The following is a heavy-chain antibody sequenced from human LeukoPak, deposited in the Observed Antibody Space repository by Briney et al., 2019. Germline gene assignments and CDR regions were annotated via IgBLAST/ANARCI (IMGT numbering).Heavy chain of an antibody. D-gene: IGHD3-3*01. J-gene: IGHJ4*02. Sequence: SETLSLTCTVSGGSISSYYWSWIRQPPGKGLEWIGYIYYGGSTNYNPSLKSRVTISVDTSKNQFSLKLSSVTAADTAVYYCARGDDFWSGFEYPLHFDYWGQGTLVTVSS. CDR1: GGSISSYY. CDR2: IYYGGST. V-gene: IGHV4-59*08. CDR3: ARGDDFWSGFEYPLHFDY.